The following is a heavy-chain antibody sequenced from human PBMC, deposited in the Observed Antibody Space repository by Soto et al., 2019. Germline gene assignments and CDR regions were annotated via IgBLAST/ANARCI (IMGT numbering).Heavy chain of an antibody. D-gene: IGHD4-4*01. CDR1: GFTFSSFG. CDR3: ARGRYDYSNYYFDY. Sequence: QVQLVESGGGVVRPGRSLRLSCAASGFTFSSFGMHWVRQAPGKGLEWVAVIWYDGSNIHYADSVKGRFTISRDNSRNTLYLQMNSLRAEDTAVYYCARGRYDYSNYYFDYCGQGTLVTVSS. J-gene: IGHJ4*02. V-gene: IGHV3-33*01. CDR2: IWYDGSNI.